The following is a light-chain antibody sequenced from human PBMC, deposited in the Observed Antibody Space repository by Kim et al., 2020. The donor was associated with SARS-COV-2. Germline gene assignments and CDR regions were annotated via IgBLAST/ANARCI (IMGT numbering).Light chain of an antibody. CDR1: QSVSSSY. CDR3: QQYATSLRT. Sequence: SPGERATPSCRASQSVSSSYLAWYQQKPGQAPRLLIYGASSRAIGIPDRFSGSGSGTDFTLTISRLEPEDFAVYYCQQYATSLRTFGQGTKVEIK. J-gene: IGKJ1*01. V-gene: IGKV3-20*01. CDR2: GAS.